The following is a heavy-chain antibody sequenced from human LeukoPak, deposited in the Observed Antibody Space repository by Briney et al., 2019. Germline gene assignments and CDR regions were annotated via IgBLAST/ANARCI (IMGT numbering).Heavy chain of an antibody. CDR1: GGTFSSYA. CDR2: IIPIFGTA. J-gene: IGHJ4*02. D-gene: IGHD6-13*01. Sequence: SVKVSCKASGGTFSSYAISWVRQAPGQGLEWMGGIIPIFGTANYAQKFQGRVTITTDESTSTAYMELSSLRSEDTAVYYCAYSSSWYGRYFDYWGQGTLVTVSS. CDR3: AYSSSWYGRYFDY. V-gene: IGHV1-69*05.